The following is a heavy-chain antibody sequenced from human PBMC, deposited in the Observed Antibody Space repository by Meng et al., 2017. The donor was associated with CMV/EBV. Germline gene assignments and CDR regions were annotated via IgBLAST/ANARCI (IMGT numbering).Heavy chain of an antibody. J-gene: IGHJ6*02. Sequence: GESLKISCAASGFTVSSNYMSWVRQAPGKGLEWVSVIYSGGSTYCADSVKGRFTISRDNSKNTLYLQMNSLRAEDTAVYYCKIVVVPAAIRGTYGMDVWGQGTTVTVSS. V-gene: IGHV3-66*02. CDR2: IYSGGST. D-gene: IGHD2-2*02. CDR1: GFTVSSNY. CDR3: KIVVVPAAIRGTYGMDV.